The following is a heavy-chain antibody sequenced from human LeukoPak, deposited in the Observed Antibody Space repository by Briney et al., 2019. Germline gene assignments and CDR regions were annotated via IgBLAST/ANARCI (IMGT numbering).Heavy chain of an antibody. V-gene: IGHV4-59*01. Sequence: SETLSLTCTVSGGSISSYYWSWIRQPPGKGLEWIGYIYYSGSTNYNPSLKSRVTISVDTSKNQFSLKLSSVTAADTAVYYCARLGSYYPYYYYYGMDVWGQGTTVTVS. CDR3: ARLGSYYPYYYYYGMDV. CDR2: IYYSGST. D-gene: IGHD1-26*01. J-gene: IGHJ6*02. CDR1: GGSISSYY.